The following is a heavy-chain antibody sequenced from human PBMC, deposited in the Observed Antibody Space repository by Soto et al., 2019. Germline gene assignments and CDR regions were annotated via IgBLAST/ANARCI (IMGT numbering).Heavy chain of an antibody. Sequence: QAQLVQSGAEVRKPGASVKVSCKASGYTFYSHSISWVRQAPGQGLEWMGRINADYGNTQYAQKLRGRVTMNTGNSTTTVYMELTNLRSDDTAVYYCARCIQGDYYYGMDVWGQGTTVTVSS. CDR3: ARCIQGDYYYGMDV. CDR2: INADYGNT. V-gene: IGHV1-18*01. J-gene: IGHJ6*02. CDR1: GYTFYSHS. D-gene: IGHD5-18*01.